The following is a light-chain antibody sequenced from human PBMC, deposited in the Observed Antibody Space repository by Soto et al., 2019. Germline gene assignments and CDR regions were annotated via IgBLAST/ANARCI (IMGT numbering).Light chain of an antibody. J-gene: IGLJ2*01. V-gene: IGLV1-40*01. Sequence: QSVLTQPPSVSGAPGQRVTISCTGSSSNIGAGYDVHWYHQLPGRAPKLLIYGNTNRPSGVPDRFSGSKAGTSASLAITGLQAEDEADYYCLSFDSSLSVVFGGGTKLAV. CDR3: LSFDSSLSVV. CDR2: GNT. CDR1: SSNIGAGYD.